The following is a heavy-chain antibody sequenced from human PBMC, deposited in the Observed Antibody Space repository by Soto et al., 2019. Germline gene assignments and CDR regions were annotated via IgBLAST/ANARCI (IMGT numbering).Heavy chain of an antibody. CDR3: ARVYSGSYCEPHHDDFDF. Sequence: SETLSLTCTVSGGSISSYYWSWIRQPPGKGLEWIGYIYYSGSTNYNPSLKSRVTISVDTSKNQFSLKLSSVTAAATAVYYCARVYSGSYCEPHHDDFDFWGQGTMVTVSS. V-gene: IGHV4-59*01. CDR2: IYYSGST. D-gene: IGHD1-26*01. CDR1: GGSISSYY. J-gene: IGHJ3*01.